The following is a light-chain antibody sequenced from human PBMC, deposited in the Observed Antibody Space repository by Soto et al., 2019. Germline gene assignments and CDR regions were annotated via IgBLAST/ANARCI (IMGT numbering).Light chain of an antibody. CDR2: GAS. Sequence: DFPLTQSPSFLSASVGDRVTITCRASQGIGSYLGWYQQAPGKAPKLLIYGASTLQSGVPSRFSGIGSGTEFTLTISSLQPEDFATYYCQQLNTYPAFGGGTKVEI. J-gene: IGKJ4*01. CDR1: QGIGSY. V-gene: IGKV1-9*01. CDR3: QQLNTYPA.